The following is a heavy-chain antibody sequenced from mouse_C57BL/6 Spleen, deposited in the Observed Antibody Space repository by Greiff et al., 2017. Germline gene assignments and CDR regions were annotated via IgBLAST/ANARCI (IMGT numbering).Heavy chain of an antibody. CDR2: IWRGGST. CDR1: GFSLTSYG. CDR3: ANAYYSNYDWYFDV. D-gene: IGHD2-5*01. J-gene: IGHJ1*03. V-gene: IGHV2-5*01. Sequence: VQLQQSGPGLVQPSQSLSITCTVSGFSLTSYGVHWVRQSPGQGLEWLGVIWRGGSTDYNAAYMSRMSNTKDNSNSHVFFRMNSLQADDSAMYYCANAYYSNYDWYFDVWGTGTTVTVSS.